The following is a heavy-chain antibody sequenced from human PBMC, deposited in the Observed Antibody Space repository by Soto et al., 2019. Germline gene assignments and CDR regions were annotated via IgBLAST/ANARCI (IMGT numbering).Heavy chain of an antibody. Sequence: SETLSLTCTVSGGSISSYYWSWIRQSPGKGLEWIGYIYYSGSTNYNPSLKSRVTISVDTSKNQFSLKLSSVTAADTAVYYCASVYSSGWYGTYFDYWGQGTLVTVSS. D-gene: IGHD6-19*01. J-gene: IGHJ4*02. CDR3: ASVYSSGWYGTYFDY. CDR2: IYYSGST. V-gene: IGHV4-59*12. CDR1: GGSISSYY.